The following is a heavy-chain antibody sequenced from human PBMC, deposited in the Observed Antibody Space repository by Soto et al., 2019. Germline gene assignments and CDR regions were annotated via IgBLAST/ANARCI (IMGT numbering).Heavy chain of an antibody. CDR1: GFILSTYA. CDR3: ARAGCDGGRCYTLVGLRYGMDV. CDR2: ISYDGNNK. Sequence: QVQLVESGGGVVQPGRSLRLSCAASGFILSTYAMYWVRQAPGKGLEWVAVISYDGNNKYYADSVKGRFTISRDNSKNPLYLQMNSLRAEDTAVYYCARAGCDGGRCYTLVGLRYGMDVWGQGTTVTVSS. V-gene: IGHV3-30-3*01. D-gene: IGHD2-15*01. J-gene: IGHJ6*02.